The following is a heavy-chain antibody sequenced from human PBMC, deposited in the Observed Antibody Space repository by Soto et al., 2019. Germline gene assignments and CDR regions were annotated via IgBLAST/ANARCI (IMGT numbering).Heavy chain of an antibody. Sequence: YWIDWVRQMPGKGLEWMGIIYPGDSETRYSPSFQGQVTISADKSISTAYLQWSSLKASDTAMYYCARHGLGYCGGDCYTIGDYYGMDVWGQGTTVTVSS. J-gene: IGHJ6*02. CDR2: IYPGDSET. V-gene: IGHV5-51*01. CDR1: YW. D-gene: IGHD2-21*02. CDR3: ARHGLGYCGGDCYTIGDYYGMDV.